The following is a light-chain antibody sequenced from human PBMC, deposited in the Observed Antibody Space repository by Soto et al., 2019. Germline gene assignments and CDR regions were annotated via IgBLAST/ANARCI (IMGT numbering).Light chain of an antibody. J-gene: IGKJ1*01. V-gene: IGKV3-15*01. CDR1: QSVSSTY. CDR3: QHYYNWPRT. Sequence: EIVLTQSPVTLSLSPGERATLSCRASQSVSSTYLIWYQQKPGQAPRLLIYGASTRATGIPGRFSGSGSGTEFTLTISSLQSEDFAVYYCQHYYNWPRTFGQGTKVDIK. CDR2: GAS.